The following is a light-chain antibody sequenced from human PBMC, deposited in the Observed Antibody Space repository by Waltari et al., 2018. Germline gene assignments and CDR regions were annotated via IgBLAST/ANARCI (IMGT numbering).Light chain of an antibody. J-gene: IGLJ3*02. CDR2: STE. V-gene: IGLV8-61*01. CDR1: SGSVSTSYS. Sequence: QTVVTQEPSLSVSPGGTVTLTCGLSSGSVSTSYSPSWYQHTPGRAPRPVIYSTEPGCTVVPVRFSGSVLGNKAALTITWAQAYEECDYHCVLYMGGGIMFGGGTKLTVL. CDR3: VLYMGGGIM.